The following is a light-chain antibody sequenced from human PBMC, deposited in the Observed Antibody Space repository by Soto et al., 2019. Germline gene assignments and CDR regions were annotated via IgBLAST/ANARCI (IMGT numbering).Light chain of an antibody. J-gene: IGKJ2*01. CDR3: QQYNPYSPYT. V-gene: IGKV1-5*03. Sequence: DIQMTQSPSSLSASVGDRVTITCRASQSISSYLNWYQQKPGKAPKLLIYKASSLESGVPSRFSGSGSGTEFTLTISSLQPDDFATYYCQQYNPYSPYTFGQGTKVDIK. CDR1: QSISSY. CDR2: KAS.